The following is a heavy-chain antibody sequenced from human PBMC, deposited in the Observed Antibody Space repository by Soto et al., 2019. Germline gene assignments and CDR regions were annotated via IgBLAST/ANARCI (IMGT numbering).Heavy chain of an antibody. V-gene: IGHV3-53*04. D-gene: IGHD7-27*01. J-gene: IGHJ4*02. CDR1: GFTVSSNY. CDR2: IYSGGST. Sequence: PGGSLRLSCVASGFTVSSNYMSWVRQAPGKGLEWVSVIYSGGSTYYADSVKGRFTISRHNSKNTLYLQMNSLRAEDTAVYYCASIGAPPALGYFDYWGQGTLVTVAS. CDR3: ASIGAPPALGYFDY.